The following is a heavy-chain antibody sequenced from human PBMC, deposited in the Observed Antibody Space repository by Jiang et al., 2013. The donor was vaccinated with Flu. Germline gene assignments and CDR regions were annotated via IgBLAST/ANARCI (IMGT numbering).Heavy chain of an antibody. CDR1: GGSISSGGYY. V-gene: IGHV4-31*03. Sequence: GSGLVKPSQTLSLTCTVSGGSISSGGYYWSWIRQHPGKGLEWIGYIYYSGSTYYNPSLKSRVTISVATSKNQFSLELSSVTAADTAVYYCARGGDYYDSSGYYPFGYWGQGTLVTVSS. D-gene: IGHD3-22*01. CDR3: ARGGDYYDSSGYYPFGY. J-gene: IGHJ4*02. CDR2: IYYSGST.